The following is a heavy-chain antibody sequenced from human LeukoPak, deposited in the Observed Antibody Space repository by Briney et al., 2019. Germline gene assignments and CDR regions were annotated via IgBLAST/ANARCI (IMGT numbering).Heavy chain of an antibody. V-gene: IGHV1-69*13. CDR3: ARDPYQGEQPSRTSPGSADY. CDR1: GGTFSSYA. Sequence: GASVKVSCKASGGTFSSYAISWVRQAPGQGLEWMGGIIPIFGTANYAQKFQGRVTITADESTSTAYMELSSLRSEDTAVYYCARDPYQGEQPSRTSPGSADYWGQGTLVTVSS. D-gene: IGHD6-13*01. J-gene: IGHJ4*02. CDR2: IIPIFGTA.